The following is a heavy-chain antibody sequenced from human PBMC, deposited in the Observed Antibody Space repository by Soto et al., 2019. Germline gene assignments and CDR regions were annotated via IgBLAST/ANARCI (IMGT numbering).Heavy chain of an antibody. CDR1: GGSISSYY. J-gene: IGHJ5*02. CDR2: IYYSGST. D-gene: IGHD3-10*01. V-gene: IGHV4-59*08. CDR3: ARLWFGESANWFDP. Sequence: SETLSLTCTVSGGSISSYYWSWIRQPPGKGLEWIGYIYYSGSTNYNPSLKSRVTISVDTSKNQFSLKLSSVTAADTAVYYCARLWFGESANWFDPWGQGTLVTVSS.